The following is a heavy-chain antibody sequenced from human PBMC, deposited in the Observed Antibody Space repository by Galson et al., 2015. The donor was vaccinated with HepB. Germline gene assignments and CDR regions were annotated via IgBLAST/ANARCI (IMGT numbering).Heavy chain of an antibody. CDR1: GYTFTSCG. CDR3: ARGEAIAAAGTWFDP. D-gene: IGHD6-13*01. J-gene: IGHJ5*02. Sequence: SVKVSCKASGYTFTSCGISWVRQAPGQGLEWMGWISAYNGNTNYAQKLQGRVTMTTETSTRTAYMEVRSLRSDDTAVYYCARGEAIAAAGTWFDPWGQGTLVTVSS. CDR2: ISAYNGNT. V-gene: IGHV1-18*01.